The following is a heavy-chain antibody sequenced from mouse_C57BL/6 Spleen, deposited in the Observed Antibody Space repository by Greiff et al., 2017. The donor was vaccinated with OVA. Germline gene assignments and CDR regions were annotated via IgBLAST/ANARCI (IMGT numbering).Heavy chain of an antibody. CDR3: ARDYYGSSTYYAMDY. V-gene: IGHV14-3*01. CDR1: GFNIKNTY. Sequence: VQLKESVAELVRPGASVKLSCTASGFNIKNTYMHWVKQRPEQGLEWIGRIDPANGNTKYAPKFQGKATITADTSSNTAYLQLSSLTSEDTAIYSCARDYYGSSTYYAMDYWGQGTSVTVSS. D-gene: IGHD1-1*01. CDR2: IDPANGNT. J-gene: IGHJ4*01.